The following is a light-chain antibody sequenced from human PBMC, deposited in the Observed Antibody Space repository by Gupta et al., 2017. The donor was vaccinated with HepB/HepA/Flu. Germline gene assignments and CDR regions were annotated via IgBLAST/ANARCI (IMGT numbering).Light chain of an antibody. Sequence: SVLTQPLSASGTPGQRVTISCSGSSSNIGSNPVYWYQQPPGTAPKLLIYRNNQRPSGVPDRFSGSRSGNSPSLAISGLRSEDETDYYCAAWDDIRSGVLFGGGTKLTVL. CDR1: SSNIGSNP. V-gene: IGLV1-47*01. CDR3: AAWDDIRSGVL. J-gene: IGLJ2*01. CDR2: RNN.